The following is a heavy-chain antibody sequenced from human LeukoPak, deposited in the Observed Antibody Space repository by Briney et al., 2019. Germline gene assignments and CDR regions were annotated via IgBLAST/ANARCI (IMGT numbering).Heavy chain of an antibody. CDR3: ARSYYGGPFDY. Sequence: PSETLSLTCTFSVGSLSSYYWSWIRQPPGKELEWIGYIYYSGSTNYNPSLKSRVTISVDTSKNQFSLKLSSVTAADTAVYYCARSYYGGPFDYWGQGTLVTVSS. J-gene: IGHJ4*02. V-gene: IGHV4-59*08. CDR2: IYYSGST. CDR1: VGSLSSYY. D-gene: IGHD4-23*01.